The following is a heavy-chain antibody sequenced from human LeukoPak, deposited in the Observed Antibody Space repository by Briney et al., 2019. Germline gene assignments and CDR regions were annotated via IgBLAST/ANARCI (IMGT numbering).Heavy chain of an antibody. CDR1: GFTFDDYA. J-gene: IGHJ5*02. CDR2: ISWNSGSI. Sequence: PGGSLRLSCAASGFTFDDYAMHWVRQAPGKGLEWVSGISWNSGSIGYADSVKGRFTISRDNAKNSLYLQMNSLRAEDTAVYYCARATSYYYDSSGMDPWGQGTLVTVSS. CDR3: ARATSYYYDSSGMDP. V-gene: IGHV3-9*01. D-gene: IGHD3-22*01.